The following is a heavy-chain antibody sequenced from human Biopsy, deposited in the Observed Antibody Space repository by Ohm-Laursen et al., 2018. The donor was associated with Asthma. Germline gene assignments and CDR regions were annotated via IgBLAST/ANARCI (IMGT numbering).Heavy chain of an antibody. CDR3: APDFPKDYVRYNFQF. Sequence: SVKVSCKISGYSLTDLSMHWVRQAPGQGLEWMGGHDHEEGGTVNARRFQGRVTMTEDTSTDTAYMELSSMSSDDTAVYYCAPDFPKDYVRYNFQFWGQGTLVTVSS. CDR1: GYSLTDLS. CDR2: HDHEEGGT. V-gene: IGHV1-24*01. J-gene: IGHJ4*02. D-gene: IGHD4-17*01.